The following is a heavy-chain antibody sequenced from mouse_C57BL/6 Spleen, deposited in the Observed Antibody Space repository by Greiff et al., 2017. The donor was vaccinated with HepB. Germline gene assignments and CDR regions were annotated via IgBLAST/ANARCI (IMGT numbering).Heavy chain of an antibody. D-gene: IGHD1-1*01. V-gene: IGHV1-53*01. CDR3: ARKGTTVVAHWYFDV. J-gene: IGHJ1*03. CDR2: INPSNGGT. CDR1: GYTFTSYW. Sequence: QVQLQQSGTELVKPGASVKLSCKASGYTFTSYWMHWVKQRPGQGLEWIGNINPSNGGTNYNEKFKSKATLTVDKSSRTAYMQLSSLTSEDSAVYYCARKGTTVVAHWYFDVWGTGTTVTVSS.